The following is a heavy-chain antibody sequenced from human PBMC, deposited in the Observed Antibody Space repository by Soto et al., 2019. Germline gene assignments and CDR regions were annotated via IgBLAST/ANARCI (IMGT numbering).Heavy chain of an antibody. V-gene: IGHV3-23*01. CDR2: ISGSGGST. J-gene: IGHJ4*02. CDR3: AKGDTYYDFWSGRIGGDYFDY. CDR1: GFTFSSYA. D-gene: IGHD3-3*01. Sequence: EVQLLESGGGLVQPGGSLRLSCAASGFTFSSYAMSWVRQAPGKGLEWVSAISGSGGSTYYADSVKGRFTISRDNSKNKLYLQMNSLRAEDTAVYYCAKGDTYYDFWSGRIGGDYFDYWGQGTLVTVSS.